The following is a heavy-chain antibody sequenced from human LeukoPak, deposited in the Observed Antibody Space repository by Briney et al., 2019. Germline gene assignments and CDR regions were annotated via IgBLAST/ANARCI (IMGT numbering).Heavy chain of an antibody. Sequence: SQTLSLTCAVSGDTFSSNNAAWNWLRQSPSRGLEGLGSTYYRSKWYNDYAVSVKSRITINPDTSKNQFSLQLNSVIPEDTAVYYCARVGDIAVGPFDYWGQGTLVTVSS. V-gene: IGHV6-1*01. CDR2: TYYRSKWYN. CDR3: ARVGDIAVGPFDY. D-gene: IGHD6-19*01. CDR1: GDTFSSNNAA. J-gene: IGHJ4*02.